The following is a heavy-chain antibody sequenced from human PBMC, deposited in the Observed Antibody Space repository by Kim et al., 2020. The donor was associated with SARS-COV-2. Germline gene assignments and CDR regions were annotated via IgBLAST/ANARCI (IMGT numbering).Heavy chain of an antibody. CDR1: GGSISSGSYY. CDR2: IYTSGST. V-gene: IGHV4-61*02. CDR3: ATHNWNDKVAFDI. D-gene: IGHD1-20*01. Sequence: SETLSLTCTVSGGSISSGSYYWSWIRQPAGKGLEWIGRIYTSGSTNYNPSLKSRVTISVDTSKNQFSLKLSSVTAADTAVYYCATHNWNDKVAFDIWGQGTMVTVSS. J-gene: IGHJ3*02.